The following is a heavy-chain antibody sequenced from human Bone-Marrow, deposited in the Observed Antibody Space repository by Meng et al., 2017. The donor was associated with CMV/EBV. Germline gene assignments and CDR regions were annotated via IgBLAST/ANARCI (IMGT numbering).Heavy chain of an antibody. CDR2: IYPGDSDP. V-gene: IGHV5-51*01. Sequence: KVSCKGSGYSFNNYWIAWVRQMPWKGLEWMGIIYPGDSDPRYSPSFQGQVTISADKSISTSYLQWSSLQATDTAIYYRASTSSPAYYYGMDVWGQGTTVTVSS. J-gene: IGHJ6*02. CDR3: ASTSSPAYYYGMDV. CDR1: GYSFNNYW. D-gene: IGHD6-6*01.